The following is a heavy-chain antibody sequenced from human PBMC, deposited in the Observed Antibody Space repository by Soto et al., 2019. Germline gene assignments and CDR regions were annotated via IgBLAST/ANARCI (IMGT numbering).Heavy chain of an antibody. CDR1: GGTFSSYA. CDR3: ARDRGEWLSWQGYFDY. D-gene: IGHD5-12*01. J-gene: IGHJ4*02. CDR2: SIPIFGTA. Sequence: QVQLVQSGAEVKKPGSSVKVSCKASGGTFSSYAISWVRQAPGQGLEWMGGSIPIFGTANYAQKFQGRVTITADESTSTACKELSSLRSEDTAVYYCARDRGEWLSWQGYFDYWGQGTLVTVSS. V-gene: IGHV1-69*12.